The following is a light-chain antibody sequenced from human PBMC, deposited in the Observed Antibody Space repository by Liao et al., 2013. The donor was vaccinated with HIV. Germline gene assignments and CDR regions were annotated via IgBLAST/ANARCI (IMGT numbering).Light chain of an antibody. J-gene: IGLJ3*02. CDR3: QSADTSGTYE. CDR2: KDT. V-gene: IGLV3-25*03. CDR1: ALSKQY. Sequence: SYELTQPPSVSVSPGQTARITCSGDALSKQYVHWYQQKPGQAPVVVIYKDTERPSGIPERFSGSSSGTTVTLTISGVQAEDEADYYCQSADTSGTYEFGGGTKLTVL.